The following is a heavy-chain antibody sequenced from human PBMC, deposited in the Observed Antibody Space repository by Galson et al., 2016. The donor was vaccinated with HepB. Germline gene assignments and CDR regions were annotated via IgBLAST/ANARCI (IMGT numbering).Heavy chain of an antibody. CDR1: GYTLTDIS. V-gene: IGHV1-24*01. J-gene: IGHJ5*02. Sequence: SVKVSCKASGYTLTDISAHWVRQAPGKGLEWMGGFDPEDGETLYAQNFQGRVTMTEDTSTDTAYMELSSLRSDDTAVYYCATLRYDVLTGYQAAWWFDPWGQGTLVTVSS. D-gene: IGHD3-9*01. CDR2: FDPEDGET. CDR3: ATLRYDVLTGYQAAWWFDP.